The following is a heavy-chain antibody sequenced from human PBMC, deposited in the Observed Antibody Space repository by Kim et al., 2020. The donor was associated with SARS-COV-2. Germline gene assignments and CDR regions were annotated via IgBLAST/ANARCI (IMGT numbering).Heavy chain of an antibody. J-gene: IGHJ6*02. D-gene: IGHD2-21*01. CDR2: INHSGST. Sequence: SETLSLTCAVYGGSFSGYYWSWIRQPPGKGLEWIGEINHSGSTNYNPSLKSRVTISVDTSKNQFSLKLSSVTAADTAVYYCARDQYSDRWRRNLGAIHGMDVWGQGTTVTVSS. CDR1: GGSFSGYY. CDR3: ARDQYSDRWRRNLGAIHGMDV. V-gene: IGHV4-34*01.